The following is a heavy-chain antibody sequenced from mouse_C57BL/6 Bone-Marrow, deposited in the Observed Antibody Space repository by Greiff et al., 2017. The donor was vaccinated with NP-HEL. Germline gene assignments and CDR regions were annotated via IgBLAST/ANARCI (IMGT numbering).Heavy chain of an antibody. CDR3: AQAYGNYLAWFAY. J-gene: IGHJ3*01. V-gene: IGHV14-2*01. D-gene: IGHD2-1*01. CDR2: IDPEDGET. CDR1: GFNIKDYY. Sequence: EVQLVESGAELVKPGASVKLSCTASGFNIKDYYMHWVKQRTEQGLEWIGRIDPEDGETKYAPKFQGKATITADTSSNTAYLQLSSLTSEDTAVYCCAQAYGNYLAWFAYWGQGTLVTVSA.